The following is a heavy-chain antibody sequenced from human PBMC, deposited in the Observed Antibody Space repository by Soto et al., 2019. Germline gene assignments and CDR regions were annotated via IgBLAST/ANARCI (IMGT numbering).Heavy chain of an antibody. CDR2: IIPIFGTA. J-gene: IGHJ5*02. CDR1: GGTFSSYA. Sequence: SVKVSCKASGGTFSSYAISWVRQAPGQGLEWMGGIIPIFGTANYAQKFQGRVTITADESTSTAYMELSSLRSEDTAVYYCAELRWLQPWYNWFDPWGQGTLVTVSS. D-gene: IGHD5-18*01. V-gene: IGHV1-69*13. CDR3: AELRWLQPWYNWFDP.